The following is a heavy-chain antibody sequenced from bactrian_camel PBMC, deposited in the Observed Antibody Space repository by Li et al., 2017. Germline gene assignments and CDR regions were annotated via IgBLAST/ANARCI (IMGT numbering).Heavy chain of an antibody. CDR2: IDRDGSQ. D-gene: IGHD1*01. CDR1: GFSYDPN. Sequence: HEQLVESGGASVQTGGSLTLSCVASGFSYDPNMAWFRQAPGKEREAIAGIDRDGSQHFADPVKGRFTISTDNAKNTLYLQMNSLKPGDTAMYHCAGTLRSCTTLSPRWWMYWCQGTQVTVS. J-gene: IGHJ4*01. CDR3: AGTLRSCTTLSPRWWMY. V-gene: IGHV3S55*01.